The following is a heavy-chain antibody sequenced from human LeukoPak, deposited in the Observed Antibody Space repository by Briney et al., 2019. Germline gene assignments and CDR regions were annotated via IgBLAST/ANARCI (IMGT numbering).Heavy chain of an antibody. CDR1: GYTFTGYY. D-gene: IGHD3-22*01. V-gene: IGHV1-2*06. CDR3: ARVSTMIVIDY. J-gene: IGHJ4*02. Sequence: ASVKVSCKASGYTFTGYYMHWVRQALGQGLEWMGRISPNSGATNYAQRFQGRVTITRDTSISTAYMELSRLRSDDTAVYYCARVSTMIVIDYWGQGTLVTVSS. CDR2: ISPNSGAT.